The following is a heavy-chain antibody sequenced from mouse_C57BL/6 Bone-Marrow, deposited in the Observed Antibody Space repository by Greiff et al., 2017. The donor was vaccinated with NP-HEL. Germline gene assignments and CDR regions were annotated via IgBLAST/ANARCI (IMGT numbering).Heavy chain of an antibody. V-gene: IGHV1-81*01. CDR1: GYTFTSYG. CDR2: IYPRSGNT. J-gene: IGHJ4*01. CDR3: AREGRLRQTVYAMDY. D-gene: IGHD2-2*01. Sequence: QVQLQQSGAELARPGASVKLSCKASGYTFTSYGISWVKQRTGQGLEWIGEIYPRSGNTYYNEKFKGKATLTADKSSSTAYMELRRLTSEDSAVYFCAREGRLRQTVYAMDYWGQGTSVTVSS.